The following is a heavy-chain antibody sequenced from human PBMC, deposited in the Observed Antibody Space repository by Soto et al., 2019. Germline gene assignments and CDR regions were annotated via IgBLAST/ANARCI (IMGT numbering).Heavy chain of an antibody. Sequence: ASETLSLTCTVSGGSISTYCWSWIRQPPGKGLEWIGCVYYSGSTNYNPSLKSRVTISVDTSKNLFSLKLISVTAADTAVYYCARGADDYGDFDSWGQGTLVTVSS. D-gene: IGHD4-17*01. J-gene: IGHJ5*01. CDR2: VYYSGST. CDR1: GGSISTYC. CDR3: ARGADDYGDFDS. V-gene: IGHV4-59*01.